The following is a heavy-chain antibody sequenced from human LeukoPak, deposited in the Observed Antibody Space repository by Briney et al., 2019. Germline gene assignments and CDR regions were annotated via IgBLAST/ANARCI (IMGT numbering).Heavy chain of an antibody. V-gene: IGHV3-9*01. CDR2: ISWNSGSI. CDR3: AKGSSSYGYENYYYYGMDV. CDR1: GFTFDDYA. J-gene: IGHJ6*02. D-gene: IGHD5-18*01. Sequence: GGSLRLSCAASGFTFDDYAMHWVRQAPGKGLEWVSGISWNSGSIGYADSVKGRFTISRDNAKNSLYLQMNSLRVEDTALYYCAKGSSSYGYENYYYYGMDVWGQGTTVTVSS.